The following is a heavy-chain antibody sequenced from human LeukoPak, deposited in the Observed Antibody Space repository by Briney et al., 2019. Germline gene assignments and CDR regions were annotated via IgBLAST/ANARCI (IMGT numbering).Heavy chain of an antibody. CDR3: AREDYYGSGSPLGY. V-gene: IGHV3-11*01. CDR1: GFTFSDYY. D-gene: IGHD3-10*01. CDR2: ISSSGSTI. Sequence: GGSLRLSCAASGFTFSDYYMSWIRQAPRKGLEWVSYISSSGSTIYYADSVKGRFTISRDNAKNSLYLQMNSLRAEDTAVYYCAREDYYGSGSPLGYWGQGTLVTVSS. J-gene: IGHJ4*02.